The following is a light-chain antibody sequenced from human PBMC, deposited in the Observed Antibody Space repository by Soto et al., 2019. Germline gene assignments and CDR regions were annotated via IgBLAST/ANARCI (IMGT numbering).Light chain of an antibody. CDR3: QTWDTGIVV. J-gene: IGLJ2*01. Sequence: QLALTQSPSASASLGASVKLTCTLSSGHGNYVIAWHQQQPEKGPRYLMKVKSDGSHTKGDGIPDRFSGSSSGAERYLAISSLQSEDEADYFCQTWDTGIVVFGGGTKVTVL. V-gene: IGLV4-69*01. CDR2: VKSDGSH. CDR1: SGHGNYV.